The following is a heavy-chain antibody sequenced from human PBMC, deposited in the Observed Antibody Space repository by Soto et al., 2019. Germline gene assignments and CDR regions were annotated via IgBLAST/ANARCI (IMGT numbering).Heavy chain of an antibody. Sequence: PGGSLRLSCAASGFTFSSYSMNWVRQAPGKGLEWVSSISSSSSYIYYADSVKGRFTISRDNAKNSLYLQMNSLRAEDTAVYYCARDPTPTNPITIFGVVIITEGAFDIWGQGTMVTVSS. CDR1: GFTFSSYS. CDR2: ISSSSSYI. CDR3: ARDPTPTNPITIFGVVIITEGAFDI. D-gene: IGHD3-3*01. J-gene: IGHJ3*02. V-gene: IGHV3-21*01.